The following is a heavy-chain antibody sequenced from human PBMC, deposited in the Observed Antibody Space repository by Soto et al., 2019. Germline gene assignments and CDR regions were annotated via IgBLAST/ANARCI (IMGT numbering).Heavy chain of an antibody. CDR1: GFTFNNYA. CDR3: AKVRLTDYLRYAPHL. CDR2: ISPNGDST. Sequence: EVQLLESGGGLVQPGGSLRLACAASGFTFNNYAMNWVRQAPGRGLEWVSIISPNGDSTYYADSVKGRFTISRDNSQNTVLLQMNSVRAEDAAIYFCAKVRLTDYLRYAPHLWGQGTLVTLSS. J-gene: IGHJ3*01. D-gene: IGHD2-8*01. V-gene: IGHV3-23*01.